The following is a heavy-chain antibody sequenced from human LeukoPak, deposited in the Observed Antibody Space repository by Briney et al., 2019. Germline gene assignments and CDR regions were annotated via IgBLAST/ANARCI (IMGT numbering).Heavy chain of an antibody. CDR2: ISSSGSTI. CDR1: GFTFSSYE. D-gene: IGHD2-2*01. V-gene: IGHV3-48*03. Sequence: PGGSLRLSCAASGFTFSSYEMNWVRQAPGKGLEWVSYISSSGSTIYYADSEKGRFTISRDNAKNSLYLQMNSLRAEDTAVYYCAREPVVVPAAKGGYYYYGMDAWGQGTTVTVSS. CDR3: AREPVVVPAAKGGYYYYGMDA. J-gene: IGHJ6*02.